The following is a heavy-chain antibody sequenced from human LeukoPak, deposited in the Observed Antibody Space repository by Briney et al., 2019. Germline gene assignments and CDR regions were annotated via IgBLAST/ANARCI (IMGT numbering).Heavy chain of an antibody. J-gene: IGHJ6*03. CDR1: GYTFTGYY. D-gene: IGHD3-9*01. V-gene: IGHV1-2*06. Sequence: ASVKVSCKASGYTFTGYYMQWVRQAPGQRLEWMGRINPNSGGTNYAQKFQGRVTMARDTSISTAYMELSRLRSDDTAVYYCAREEQYYDILTGYYSYYYYYMDVWGKGTTVTVSS. CDR3: AREEQYYDILTGYYSYYYYYMDV. CDR2: INPNSGGT.